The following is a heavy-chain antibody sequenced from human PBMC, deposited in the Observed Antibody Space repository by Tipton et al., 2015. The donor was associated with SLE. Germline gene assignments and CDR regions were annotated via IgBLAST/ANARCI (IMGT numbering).Heavy chain of an antibody. CDR3: ARGGPRITVIVAVDY. CDR1: GYSTSSGYY. CDR2: IYHSGST. D-gene: IGHD3-22*01. V-gene: IGHV4-38-2*02. J-gene: IGHJ4*02. Sequence: TLSLTCTVSGYSTSSGYYWGWIRQPPGKGLEWIGSIYHSGSTFYNPSLKSRVTISVDTSKNQFSLRLSSVTAADTAVYYCARGGPRITVIVAVDYWGQGTLVTVSS.